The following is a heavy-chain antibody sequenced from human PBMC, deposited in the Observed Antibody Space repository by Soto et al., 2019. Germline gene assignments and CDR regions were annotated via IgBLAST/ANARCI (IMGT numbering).Heavy chain of an antibody. V-gene: IGHV5-51*01. J-gene: IGHJ3*02. CDR2: IFPGDSDT. D-gene: IGHD6-13*01. CDR1: GYNFANYW. CDR3: AAGYTTGPDAFDI. Sequence: GESLKISCKGSGYNFANYWIGWVRQMPGKGLEWMGMIFPGDSDTKNSPSLQGQITMSVDKSDSSAYLQWRSLKASDTAMYYCAAGYTTGPDAFDIWGQGTMVTV.